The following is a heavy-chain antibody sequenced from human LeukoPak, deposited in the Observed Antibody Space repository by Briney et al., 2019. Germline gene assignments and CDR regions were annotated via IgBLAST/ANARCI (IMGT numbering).Heavy chain of an antibody. CDR2: ISGRGASK. V-gene: IGHV3-23*01. J-gene: IGHJ4*02. Sequence: GGSLRLSCAASGFTVSNNYMRWVRQAPGKGLEWVSGISGRGASKYYADSVKGRFTISRDNSKNTLYLQMNSLRAEDTAVYYCAKGVVVAPDVTPFDYWGQGTLVTVSS. D-gene: IGHD2-2*01. CDR1: GFTVSNNY. CDR3: AKGVVVAPDVTPFDY.